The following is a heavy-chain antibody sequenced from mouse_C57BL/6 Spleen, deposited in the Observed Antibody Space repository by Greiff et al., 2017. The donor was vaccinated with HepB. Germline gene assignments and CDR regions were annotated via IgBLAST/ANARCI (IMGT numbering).Heavy chain of an antibody. V-gene: IGHV1-82*01. J-gene: IGHJ4*01. CDR2: IYPGDGDT. CDR3: ARGLIYDGYPYAMDY. CDR1: GYAFSSSW. D-gene: IGHD2-3*01. Sequence: QVQLQQSGPELVKPGASVKISCKASGYAFSSSWMNWVKQRPGKGLEWIGRIYPGDGDTNYNGKFKGKATLTAAKSSSPAYMQLSSLTSEDSAVYFCARGLIYDGYPYAMDYWGQGTSVTVSS.